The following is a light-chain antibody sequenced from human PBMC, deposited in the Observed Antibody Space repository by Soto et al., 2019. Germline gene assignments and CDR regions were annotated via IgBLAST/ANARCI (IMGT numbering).Light chain of an antibody. V-gene: IGKV1-39*01. J-gene: IGKJ2*01. Sequence: DIQMTQSPSSLAASVGDRITITCRASQTISNYLNWYQQKPGKAPKLLIYAISSVYGGVPSRFSGSGSGTDFTLTITSLQPEDFATYSCQQSYTTPHTFGQGTKLEI. CDR2: AIS. CDR3: QQSYTTPHT. CDR1: QTISNY.